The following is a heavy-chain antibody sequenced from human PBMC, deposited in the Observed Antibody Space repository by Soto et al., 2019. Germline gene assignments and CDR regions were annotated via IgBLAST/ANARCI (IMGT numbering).Heavy chain of an antibody. CDR3: ARDHEVLWFGELFQRRGMDV. J-gene: IGHJ6*02. CDR2: INAGNGNT. V-gene: IGHV1-3*01. D-gene: IGHD3-10*01. Sequence: GASVKVSCKASGYTFTSYAMHWVRQAPGQRLEWMGWINAGNGNTKYSQKFQGRVTITRDTSASTAYMELSSLRSEDTAVYYCARDHEVLWFGELFQRRGMDVWGQGTTVTVSS. CDR1: GYTFTSYA.